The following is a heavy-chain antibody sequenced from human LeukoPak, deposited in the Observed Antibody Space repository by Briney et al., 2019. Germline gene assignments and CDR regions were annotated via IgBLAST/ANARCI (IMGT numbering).Heavy chain of an antibody. CDR2: ISGSGGST. D-gene: IGHD3-22*01. CDR3: AKGGMPNWGYYEGYFDY. Sequence: PGGSLRLSCAASGFTFSSYGMSWVRQAPGKGLEWVSAISGSGGSTYYADSVKGRFTISRDNSKNTLYLQMNSLRAEDTAVYYCAKGGMPNWGYYEGYFDYWGQGTLVTVSS. J-gene: IGHJ4*02. V-gene: IGHV3-23*01. CDR1: GFTFSSYG.